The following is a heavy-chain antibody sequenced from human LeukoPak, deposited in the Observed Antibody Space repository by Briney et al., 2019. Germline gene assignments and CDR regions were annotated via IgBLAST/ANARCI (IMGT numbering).Heavy chain of an antibody. V-gene: IGHV3-64*01. CDR1: GSTFSNYA. Sequence: GGSLRLSCAASGSTFSNYAMHWVRQAPGKGLEYVSAISSNGGSTYYANSVKGRFTISRDNSKNALYLQMGSLRAEDMAVYYCALQSRDFDSSGFYFDYWGRGTLVTVSS. J-gene: IGHJ4*02. CDR2: ISSNGGST. D-gene: IGHD3-22*01. CDR3: ALQSRDFDSSGFYFDY.